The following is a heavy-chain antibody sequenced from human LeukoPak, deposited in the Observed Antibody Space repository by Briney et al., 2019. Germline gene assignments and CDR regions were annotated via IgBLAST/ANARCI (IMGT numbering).Heavy chain of an antibody. D-gene: IGHD4-23*01. CDR1: GYTFTDYF. CDR2: INPNNGGT. Sequence: ASVKVSCKASGYTFTDYFMHCVRQAPGQGLEWMGWINPNNGGTNYARKFQGRVTMTSDTSFKTAYMELSRLTSDDTAVYYCATAGATVLTPSGYWGQGTLVTVSS. CDR3: ATAGATVLTPSGY. J-gene: IGHJ4*02. V-gene: IGHV1-2*02.